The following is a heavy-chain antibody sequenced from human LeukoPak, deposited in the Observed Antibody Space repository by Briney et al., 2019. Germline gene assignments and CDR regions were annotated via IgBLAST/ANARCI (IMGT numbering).Heavy chain of an antibody. Sequence: GRSLRLSCAASGFTFDDYAMHWVQQAPGKGLEWVSGISWNSGSIGYADSVKGRFTISRDNAKNSLYLQMNSLRAEDMALYYCAKDISKEVGAFDIWGQGTMVTVSS. CDR1: GFTFDDYA. CDR2: ISWNSGSI. CDR3: AKDISKEVGAFDI. V-gene: IGHV3-9*03. J-gene: IGHJ3*02.